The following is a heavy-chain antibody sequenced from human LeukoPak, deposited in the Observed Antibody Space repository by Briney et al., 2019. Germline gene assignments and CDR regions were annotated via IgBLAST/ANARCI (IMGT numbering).Heavy chain of an antibody. CDR1: GFTFSSYS. CDR3: AREFGDYVSLYCYGMDV. CDR2: ISSSSNYI. Sequence: GASLRLSCAASGFTFSSYSMNWVRQAPGKGLEWVSSISSSSNYIYFADSVKGRFTISRDNAKNSLYLQMNSLRAEDTAVYYCAREFGDYVSLYCYGMDVWGQGTTVT. J-gene: IGHJ6*02. D-gene: IGHD4-17*01. V-gene: IGHV3-21*01.